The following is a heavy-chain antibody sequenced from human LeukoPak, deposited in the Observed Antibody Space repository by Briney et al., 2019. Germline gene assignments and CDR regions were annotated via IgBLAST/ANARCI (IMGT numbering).Heavy chain of an antibody. J-gene: IGHJ5*02. CDR1: GYTFTSYY. Sequence: GASVKVSCKTSGYTFTSYYIHWVRQAPGQGLEWMGGIIPIFGTANYAQKFQGRVTITADESTSTAYMELSSLRSEDTAVYYCARDNPYCSGGSCSFDPWGQGTLVTVSS. D-gene: IGHD2-15*01. V-gene: IGHV1-69*13. CDR2: IIPIFGTA. CDR3: ARDNPYCSGGSCSFDP.